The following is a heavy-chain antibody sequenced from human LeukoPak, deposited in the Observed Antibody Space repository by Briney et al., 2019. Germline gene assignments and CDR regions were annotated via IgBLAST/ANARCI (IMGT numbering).Heavy chain of an antibody. CDR2: IYTSGST. CDR1: GGSISSYY. CDR3: ARGNDYGDYEFDY. Sequence: SETLSLACTVSGGSISSYYWSWIRQPAGKGLEWIGRIYTSGSTYYNPSLKSRVTISVDRSKNQFSLKLSSVTAADTAVYYCARGNDYGDYEFDYWGQGTLVTVSS. V-gene: IGHV4-4*07. D-gene: IGHD4-17*01. J-gene: IGHJ4*02.